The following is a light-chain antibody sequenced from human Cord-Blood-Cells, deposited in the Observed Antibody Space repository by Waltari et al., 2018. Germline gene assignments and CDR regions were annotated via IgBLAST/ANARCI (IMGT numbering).Light chain of an antibody. V-gene: IGLV2-23*01. J-gene: IGLJ1*01. CDR2: EGS. CDR3: CSYAGSSTFYV. Sequence: QSALTQPASVSGSPGQSITISCTGTSSDVGSYNLVSWYQQHPGKAPKLMIYEGSKLPSGVSNRFSGSKSGNTASRTISGLQAEDEADYYCCSYAGSSTFYVFGTGTKVTVL. CDR1: SSDVGSYNL.